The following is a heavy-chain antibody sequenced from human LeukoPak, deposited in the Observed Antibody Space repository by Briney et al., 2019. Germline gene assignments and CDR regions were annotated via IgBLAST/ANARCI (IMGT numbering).Heavy chain of an antibody. D-gene: IGHD2-15*01. CDR1: GFPFSSYW. Sequence: PGGSLSLSCAASGFPFSSYWMSWVRQAPGKGLEWVANIKQDGSEKYYVDSVKGRFTISRDNAKNSLYLQMNSLRAEDTAVYYCAKRSGGSSFDYWGQGTLVTVSS. V-gene: IGHV3-7*01. J-gene: IGHJ4*02. CDR3: AKRSGGSSFDY. CDR2: IKQDGSEK.